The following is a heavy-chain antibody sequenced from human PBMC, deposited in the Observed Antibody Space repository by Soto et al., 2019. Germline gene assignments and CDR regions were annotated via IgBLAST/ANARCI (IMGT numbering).Heavy chain of an antibody. CDR3: ARDNEAYEAGNWFDP. D-gene: IGHD1-1*01. CDR2: INAGNGNT. V-gene: IGHV1-3*01. CDR1: GYTFTSYA. Sequence: GASVKVSCKASGYTFTSYAMHWVRQAPGQRLEWMGWINAGNGNTKYSQKFQGRVTITRDTSASTAYMELRSLRSDDTAVYYCARDNEAYEAGNWFDPWGQGTLVTVSS. J-gene: IGHJ5*02.